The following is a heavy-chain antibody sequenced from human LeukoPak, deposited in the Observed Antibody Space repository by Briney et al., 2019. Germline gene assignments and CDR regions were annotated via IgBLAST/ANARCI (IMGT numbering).Heavy chain of an antibody. V-gene: IGHV3-48*03. D-gene: IGHD2-15*01. CDR2: ISSSGSTI. CDR3: ARHVGTDAFDI. CDR1: GFTFSSYE. J-gene: IGHJ3*02. Sequence: GGSLRLSCAASGFTFSSYEMNWVRQAPGKGLEWVSYISSSGSTIYYADSVKGRFTISRDNAKNSLYLQMNSLRAEDTAVYYCARHVGTDAFDIWGQGTMVTVSS.